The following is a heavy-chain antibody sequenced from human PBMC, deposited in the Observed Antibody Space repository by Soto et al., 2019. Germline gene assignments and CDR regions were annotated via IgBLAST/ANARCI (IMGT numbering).Heavy chain of an antibody. CDR3: ARETNYDILTGYYTPTTSWFDP. CDR1: GGTFSSYT. D-gene: IGHD3-9*01. Sequence: SVKVSCKASGGTFSSYTISWVRQAPGQGLEWMGRIIPILGIANYAQKFQGGVTITADKSTSTAYMELSSLRSEDTAVYYCARETNYDILTGYYTPTTSWFDPWGQGTLVTVSS. J-gene: IGHJ5*02. CDR2: IIPILGIA. V-gene: IGHV1-69*04.